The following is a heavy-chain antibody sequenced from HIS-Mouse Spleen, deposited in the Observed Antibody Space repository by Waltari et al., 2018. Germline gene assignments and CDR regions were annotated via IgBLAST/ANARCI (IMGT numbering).Heavy chain of an antibody. CDR1: GGSISLSSYH. Sequence: QLQLQESGPGLVKPSETLSLTCTVSGGSISLSSYHWGWIRQPPGKGLEWIGSIYYSGSTYYNPSLKSRVTISVDTSKNQFSLKLSSVTAADTAVYYCAREIPYSSSWYDWYFDLWGRGTLVTVSS. D-gene: IGHD6-13*01. V-gene: IGHV4-39*07. CDR3: AREIPYSSSWYDWYFDL. CDR2: IYYSGST. J-gene: IGHJ2*01.